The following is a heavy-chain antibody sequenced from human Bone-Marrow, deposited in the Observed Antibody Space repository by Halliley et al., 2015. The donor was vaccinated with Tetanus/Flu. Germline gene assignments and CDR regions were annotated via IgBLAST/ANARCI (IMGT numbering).Heavy chain of an antibody. CDR3: VKGPRATHTGSWYYFDN. CDR2: TNPGVRT. D-gene: IGHD6-13*01. Sequence: ITNPGVRTYHADSVKDRFTISRDNSMNTLFLQMSSLKTDDTATYYCVKGPRATHTGSWYYFDNWGQGTLVTASS. J-gene: IGHJ4*02. V-gene: IGHV3-64D*06.